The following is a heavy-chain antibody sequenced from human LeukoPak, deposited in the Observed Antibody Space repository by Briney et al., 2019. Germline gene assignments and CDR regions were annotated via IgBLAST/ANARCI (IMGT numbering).Heavy chain of an antibody. CDR2: IYTSGST. CDR3: ARGPSIVGATTMED. Sequence: PSETLSLTCTVSGGSISSGSYYWSWIRQPAGKGLEWIGRIYTSGSTNYNPSLKSRVTISVDTSKNQFSLKLSSVTAADTAVYYCARGPSIVGATTMEDWGQGTLVTVSS. CDR1: GGSISSGSYY. J-gene: IGHJ4*02. D-gene: IGHD1-26*01. V-gene: IGHV4-61*02.